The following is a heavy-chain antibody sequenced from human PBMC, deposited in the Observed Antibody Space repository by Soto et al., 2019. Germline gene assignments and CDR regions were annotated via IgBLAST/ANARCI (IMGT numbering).Heavy chain of an antibody. CDR1: GFTFSSYG. V-gene: IGHV3-33*01. J-gene: IGHJ6*03. CDR3: AREWDCSSTSCYAYYYYYYMDV. D-gene: IGHD2-2*01. CDR2: IWYDGSNK. Sequence: GGSLRLSCAASGFTFSSYGMHWVRQAPGKGLEWEAVIWYDGSNKYYADSVKGRFTISRDNSKNTLYLQMNGLRAEDTAVYYCAREWDCSSTSCYAYYYYYYMDVWGKGTTVTVSS.